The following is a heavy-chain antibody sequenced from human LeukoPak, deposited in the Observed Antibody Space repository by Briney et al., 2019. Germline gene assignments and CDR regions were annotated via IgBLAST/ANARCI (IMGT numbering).Heavy chain of an antibody. J-gene: IGHJ4*02. CDR2: IYYSGST. CDR3: ARDRVQLGEGGYYFDY. CDR1: GGSISSGSYY. V-gene: IGHV4-61*01. Sequence: SQTLSLTCTVSGGSISSGSYYWSWIRQPPGKGLEWIGYIYYSGSTNYNPSLKSRVTISVDTSKNQFSLKLSSVTAADTAVYYCARDRVQLGEGGYYFDYWGQGTLVTVSS. D-gene: IGHD1-1*01.